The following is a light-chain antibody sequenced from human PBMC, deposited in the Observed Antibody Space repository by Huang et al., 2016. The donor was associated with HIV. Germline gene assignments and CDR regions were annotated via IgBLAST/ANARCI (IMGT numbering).Light chain of an antibody. J-gene: IGKJ1*01. V-gene: IGKV1-NL1*01. CDR3: QQYYSTTWT. Sequence: DIQMTQSPFSLSASVGERVTITCRASQGISNSLAWYQQKPGKAPKLLLYAASRLESGVPSRFSGSGSGTDYTLTISSLQPEDFATYYCQQYYSTTWTFGQGTKVEIK. CDR2: AAS. CDR1: QGISNS.